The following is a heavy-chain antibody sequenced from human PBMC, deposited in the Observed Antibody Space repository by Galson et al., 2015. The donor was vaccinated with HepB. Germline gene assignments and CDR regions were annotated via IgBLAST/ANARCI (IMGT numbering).Heavy chain of an antibody. D-gene: IGHD3-22*01. V-gene: IGHV3-48*01. J-gene: IGHJ4*02. CDR3: ASDYDSSGYNFDLLL. CDR1: GFTFSSYS. Sequence: SLRLSCAASGFTFSSYSMNWVRQAPGKGLEWVSYISSSSSTIYYADSVKGRFTISRDNAKNSLYLQMNSLRAEDTAVYYCASDYDSSGYNFDLLLWGQGTLVTVSS. CDR2: ISSSSSTI.